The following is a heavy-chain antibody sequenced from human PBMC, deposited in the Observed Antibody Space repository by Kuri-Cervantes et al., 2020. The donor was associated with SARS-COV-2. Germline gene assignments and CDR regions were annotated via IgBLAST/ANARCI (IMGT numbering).Heavy chain of an antibody. CDR3: ARGRTGESSLFDY. CDR2: IIPILGTA. J-gene: IGHJ4*02. D-gene: IGHD7-27*01. Sequence: SVKVSCKASGGTFSSYAISWVRQAPGQGLEWMGRIIPILGTANYAQKFQGRVTITADKSTSTAYMELSSLRSDDTAVYYCARGRTGESSLFDYWGQGTLVTVSS. CDR1: GGTFSSYA. V-gene: IGHV1-69*04.